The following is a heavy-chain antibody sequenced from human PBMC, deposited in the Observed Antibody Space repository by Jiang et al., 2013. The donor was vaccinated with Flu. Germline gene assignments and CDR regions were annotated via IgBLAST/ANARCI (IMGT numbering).Heavy chain of an antibody. J-gene: IGHJ4*02. Sequence: QLLESGGGLVQPGESLRLSCSASGFHFSNSVMAWFRQAPGEGLEWVSAISYNGELTDYADSVKGRFTVSRDNSKNTVYLQMNSLRVEDTATYYCARRNGGSPDFWGQGTLVSVSS. CDR1: GFHFSNSV. CDR2: ISYNGELT. V-gene: IGHV3-23*01. D-gene: IGHD1-26*01. CDR3: ARRNGGSPDF.